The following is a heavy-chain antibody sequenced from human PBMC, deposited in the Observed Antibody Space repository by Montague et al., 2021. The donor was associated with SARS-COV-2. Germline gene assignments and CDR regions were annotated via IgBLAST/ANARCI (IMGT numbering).Heavy chain of an antibody. D-gene: IGHD3-10*01. V-gene: IGHV4-34*01. CDR2: VDRSGTA. J-gene: IGHJ6*02. CDR1: DGSVSAYF. Sequence: SETLSLTCDFFDGSVSAYFWSWVRQLPGKGLEWIGQVDRSGTAHYSPSLQSRLTLSVDTSNNQVSLNLTSVTATDTATYYCARGRDSGTYFGTKYYFQYGLDVWGQGTTVTVSS. CDR3: ARGRDSGTYFGTKYYFQYGLDV.